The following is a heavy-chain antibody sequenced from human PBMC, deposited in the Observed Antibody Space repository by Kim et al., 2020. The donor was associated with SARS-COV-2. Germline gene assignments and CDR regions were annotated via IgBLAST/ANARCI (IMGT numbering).Heavy chain of an antibody. D-gene: IGHD2-2*02. CDR2: STT. V-gene: IGHV3-74*01. Sequence: STTHYADSVEGRFTISRDNAKNTLYLQMNSLRAEDTAVYYCASDIYGPGFWGQGTLVIVSS. CDR3: ASDIYGPGF. J-gene: IGHJ4*02.